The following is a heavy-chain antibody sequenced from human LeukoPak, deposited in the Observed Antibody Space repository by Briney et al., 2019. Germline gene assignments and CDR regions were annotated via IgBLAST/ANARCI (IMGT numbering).Heavy chain of an antibody. Sequence: GGSLRLSCVASGFTFSDNLMHWVRQAPGKGLEWVAVISYDGTNTYSAASMKGRFTISRDNSKNTLFLQMNNLRAEDTALYYCVRESDSRSASGSPDHWGQGTLVTVSS. CDR2: ISYDGTNT. J-gene: IGHJ4*02. CDR3: VRESDSRSASGSPDH. D-gene: IGHD3-10*01. CDR1: GFTFSDNL. V-gene: IGHV3-30-3*01.